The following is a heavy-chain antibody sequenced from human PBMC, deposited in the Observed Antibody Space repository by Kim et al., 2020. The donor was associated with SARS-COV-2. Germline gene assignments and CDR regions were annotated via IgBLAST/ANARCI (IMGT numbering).Heavy chain of an antibody. J-gene: IGHJ4*02. V-gene: IGHV3-73*01. Sequence: ASVKGRFTISRDDSKNTAYLQMNSLKTEDTAVYYCTRLGIVGATKAFDYWGQGTLVTVSS. CDR3: TRLGIVGATKAFDY. D-gene: IGHD1-26*01.